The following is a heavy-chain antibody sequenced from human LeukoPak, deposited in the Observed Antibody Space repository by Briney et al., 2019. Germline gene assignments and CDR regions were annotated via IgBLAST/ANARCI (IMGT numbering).Heavy chain of an antibody. D-gene: IGHD2-2*01. Sequence: GSLRLSCAASGFTFSSYAMSWIRQPPGKGLEWIGEINHSGSTNYNPSLKSRVTISVDTSKNQFSLKLSSVTAADTAVYYCASSGSPAATDFDYWGQGTLVTVSS. V-gene: IGHV4-34*01. J-gene: IGHJ4*02. CDR3: ASSGSPAATDFDY. CDR1: GFTFSSYA. CDR2: INHSGST.